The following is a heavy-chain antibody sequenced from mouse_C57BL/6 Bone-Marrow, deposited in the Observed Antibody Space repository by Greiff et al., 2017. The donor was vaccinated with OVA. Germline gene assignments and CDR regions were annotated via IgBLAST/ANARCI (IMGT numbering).Heavy chain of an antibody. CDR1: GFNITDYY. CDR3: ARRDGYQFAY. Sequence: EVQGVEPGAELVKPGASVKLSCTASGFNITDYYMHWVKQRTEQGLEWIGRIDPEDGETKYAPKFQGKATITADTSSNTAYLHLSSLTSEDAAVYYCARRDGYQFAYWGQGTLVTGSA. J-gene: IGHJ3*01. V-gene: IGHV14-2*01. D-gene: IGHD2-3*01. CDR2: IDPEDGET.